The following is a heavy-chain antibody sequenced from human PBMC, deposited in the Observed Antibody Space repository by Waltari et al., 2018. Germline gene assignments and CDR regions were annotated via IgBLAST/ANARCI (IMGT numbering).Heavy chain of an antibody. J-gene: IGHJ4*02. Sequence: EVQLVESGGGLVQPGRSLRLSCTASGFTFGDYAMSWFRQAPGKGLEGVGFIRSKAYGGTTEYAASVKGRFTISRDDSKSIAYLQMNSLKTEDTAVYYCTRGEMATIPYLDYWGQGTLVTVSS. D-gene: IGHD5-12*01. CDR3: TRGEMATIPYLDY. V-gene: IGHV3-49*03. CDR1: GFTFGDYA. CDR2: IRSKAYGGTT.